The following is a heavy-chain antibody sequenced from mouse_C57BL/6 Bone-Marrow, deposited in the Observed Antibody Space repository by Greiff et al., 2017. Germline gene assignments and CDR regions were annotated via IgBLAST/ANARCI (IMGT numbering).Heavy chain of an antibody. CDR2: IYPRSGNT. D-gene: IGHD1-1*01. J-gene: IGHJ3*01. CDR3: ASVRDYYSSSYPFAY. V-gene: IGHV1-81*01. CDR1: GYTFTSYG. Sequence: QVQLQQSGAELARPGASVKLSCKASGYTFTSYGISWVKQRTGQGLEWIGEIYPRSGNTYYNEKFKGKATLTADKSSSTAYMELRSRTSEDSAVYFCASVRDYYSSSYPFAYWGQGTLVTVSA.